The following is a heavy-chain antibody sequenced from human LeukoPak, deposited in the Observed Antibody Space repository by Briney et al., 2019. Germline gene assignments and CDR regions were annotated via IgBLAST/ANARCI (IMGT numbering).Heavy chain of an antibody. Sequence: SETLSLTCTVSGGSISSGIYYWAWIRQPPGKGLEWIGSIYYRGNTYYNPSLKSRVTLSVDTSKNQFSLNLSSVTAADTAVYYCARRKRRDYFDYWGQGTLVTVSS. CDR3: ARRKRRDYFDY. D-gene: IGHD6-25*01. J-gene: IGHJ4*02. CDR1: GGSISSGIYY. CDR2: IYYRGNT. V-gene: IGHV4-39*01.